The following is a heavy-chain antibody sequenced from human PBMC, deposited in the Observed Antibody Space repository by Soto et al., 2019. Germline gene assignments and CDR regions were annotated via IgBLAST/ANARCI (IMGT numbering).Heavy chain of an antibody. CDR2: IKSKTDGGTT. CDR3: TPLALKYSSGWYEFSD. D-gene: IGHD6-19*01. CDR1: GFTFSNVW. Sequence: EVQLVESGGGLVKPGGSLRLSCAASGFTFSNVWMNWVRQAPGKGLEWVGRIKSKTDGGTTDYAAPVQGRFTISRDDSKNTLYLQMSSRKTEDTAVYYCTPLALKYSSGWYEFSDWGQGTLVTVSS. J-gene: IGHJ4*02. V-gene: IGHV3-15*07.